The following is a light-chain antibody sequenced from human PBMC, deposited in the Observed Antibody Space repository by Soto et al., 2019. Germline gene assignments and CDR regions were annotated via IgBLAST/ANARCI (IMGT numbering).Light chain of an antibody. CDR1: QTISYY. CDR3: QQSYNPPQS. Sequence: DIQMTQSPSSLSASVGDRVTITCRASQTISYYLNGYQQKPGKAPKLLIHAASSLESGVPTRLSGGGFGTAFTLTINTLPPEDFGTYYCQQSYNPPQSFGQGTKVEI. V-gene: IGKV1-39*01. J-gene: IGKJ1*01. CDR2: AAS.